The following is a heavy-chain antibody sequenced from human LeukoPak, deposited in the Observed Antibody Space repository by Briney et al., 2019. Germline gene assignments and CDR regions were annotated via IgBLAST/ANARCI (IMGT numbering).Heavy chain of an antibody. V-gene: IGHV4-38-2*02. CDR3: ASLPVDTAMAYYFDY. CDR1: GYSISSGYY. J-gene: IGHJ4*02. D-gene: IGHD5-18*01. CDR2: IYHSGST. Sequence: SGTLSLTCTVSGYSISSGYYWGWIRQPPGKGLEWIGSIYHSGSTYYNPSLKSRVTISVDTSKNQFSLKLSSVTAADTAVYYCASLPVDTAMAYYFDYWGQGTLVTVSS.